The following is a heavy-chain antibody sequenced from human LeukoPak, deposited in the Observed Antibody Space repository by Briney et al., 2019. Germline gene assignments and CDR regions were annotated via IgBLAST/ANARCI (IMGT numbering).Heavy chain of an antibody. CDR3: AKDVNVGGDYFDY. Sequence: PGGSLTLSCAASGFTFRNYGMHWVRLAPGKGLEWVAFIGYDGSIKYYVDPVKGLFTLSRDNSKNTLYLQISSLRAEDTAVYYCAKDVNVGGDYFDYWGQGTLVTVSS. D-gene: IGHD3-10*01. CDR1: GFTFRNYG. CDR2: IGYDGSIK. V-gene: IGHV3-30*02. J-gene: IGHJ4*02.